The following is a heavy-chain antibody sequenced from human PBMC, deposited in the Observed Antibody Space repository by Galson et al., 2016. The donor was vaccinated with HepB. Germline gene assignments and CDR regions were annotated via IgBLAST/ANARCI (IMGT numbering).Heavy chain of an antibody. CDR2: ISGSGGST. CDR3: ARDSDYYESSGYLGPATFDI. Sequence: SLRLSCAASGFTFSSYAMSWVRQAPGKGLEWVSAISGSGGSTYYADSVKGRFTFTRDNSKNTLYLQMNSLRAEDTAVYYCARDSDYYESSGYLGPATFDIWGQGTMVTVSS. D-gene: IGHD3-22*01. V-gene: IGHV3-23*01. CDR1: GFTFSSYA. J-gene: IGHJ3*02.